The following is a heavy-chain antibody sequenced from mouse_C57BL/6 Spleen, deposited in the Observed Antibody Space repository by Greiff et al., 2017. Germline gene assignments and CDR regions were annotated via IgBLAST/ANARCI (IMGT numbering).Heavy chain of an antibody. CDR3: ARSTMITTSLFDY. Sequence: VQLKESGGDLVKPGGSLKLSCAASGFTFSSYGMSWVRQTPDKRLEWVATISSGGSYTNYPDSVKGRCTISRDNAKNTLYLQMSSLKSEDTSMDYCARSTMITTSLFDYWGQGTTLTVSS. V-gene: IGHV5-6*01. CDR2: ISSGGSYT. J-gene: IGHJ2*01. D-gene: IGHD2-4*01. CDR1: GFTFSSYG.